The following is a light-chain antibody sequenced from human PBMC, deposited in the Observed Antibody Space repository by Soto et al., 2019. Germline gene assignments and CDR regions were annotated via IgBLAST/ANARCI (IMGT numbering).Light chain of an antibody. CDR1: RSDVGGFNY. CDR2: AVS. CDR3: CSYAGSYTNWV. Sequence: QSALTQPRSVSGSPGQSVTISCTGTRSDVGGFNYVSWYQQHPGKAPKLMIYAVSKRPSGVPDRFSGSRSGNTASLTISGLQAEDEADYYCCSYAGSYTNWVFGGGTKVTVL. J-gene: IGLJ3*02. V-gene: IGLV2-11*01.